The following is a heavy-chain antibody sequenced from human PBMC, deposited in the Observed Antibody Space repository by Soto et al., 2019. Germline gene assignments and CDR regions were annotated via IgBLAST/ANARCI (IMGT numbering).Heavy chain of an antibody. J-gene: IGHJ5*02. Sequence: PSETLSLTCTVYGSSITSSSYYWGWIRQPPGKGLEWIGSIYYSGSTYYNPSLKSRVTISVDTSKNQFSLKLSSVTAADTAVYYCATQEVGGTYVYTFDPWGQGTLVTVS. V-gene: IGHV4-39*01. CDR3: ATQEVGGTYVYTFDP. CDR1: GSSITSSSYY. D-gene: IGHD1-26*01. CDR2: IYYSGST.